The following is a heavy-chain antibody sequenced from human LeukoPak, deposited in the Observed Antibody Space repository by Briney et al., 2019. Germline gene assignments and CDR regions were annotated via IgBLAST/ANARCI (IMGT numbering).Heavy chain of an antibody. J-gene: IGHJ4*02. V-gene: IGHV4-34*01. CDR3: ARATYDILTGYYFDY. Sequence: SETLSLTCAVYGGSFSGYYWSWIRQPPGKGLEWIGEINHSGSTNYNPSLKSRVTISVDTSKNQFSLKLSSVTAADTAVYYCARATYDILTGYYFDYWGQGTLVTVSS. CDR1: GGSFSGYY. CDR2: INHSGST. D-gene: IGHD3-9*01.